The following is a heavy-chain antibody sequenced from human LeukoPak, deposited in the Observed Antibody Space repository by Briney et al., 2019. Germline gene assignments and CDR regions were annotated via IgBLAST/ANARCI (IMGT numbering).Heavy chain of an antibody. CDR1: GFTFDDYA. CDR2: INWNGGST. Sequence: GGSLRLSCAASGFTFDDYAMSWVRQAPGKGLEWVSGINWNGGSTGYADSVKGRFTISRDNAKNSLYLQMNSLRAEDTALYHCARVIYESSGGTIDYWGQGTLVTVSS. CDR3: ARVIYESSGGTIDY. D-gene: IGHD3-22*01. V-gene: IGHV3-20*01. J-gene: IGHJ4*02.